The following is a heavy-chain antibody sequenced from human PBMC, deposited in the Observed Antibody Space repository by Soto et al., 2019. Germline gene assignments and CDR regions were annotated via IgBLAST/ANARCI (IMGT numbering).Heavy chain of an antibody. Sequence: QVHLVQSGAEVKKPGASVKVSCQGSGYAFTTYGITWVRQAPGQGLEWMGWISAHNGNTNYAQKPQGRVTVTRDTSTSTAYMELRSLRYDDTAVYYFARGRYGDYWGQGALVTVSS. J-gene: IGHJ4*02. D-gene: IGHD1-1*01. V-gene: IGHV1-18*01. CDR3: ARGRYGDY. CDR1: GYAFTTYG. CDR2: ISAHNGNT.